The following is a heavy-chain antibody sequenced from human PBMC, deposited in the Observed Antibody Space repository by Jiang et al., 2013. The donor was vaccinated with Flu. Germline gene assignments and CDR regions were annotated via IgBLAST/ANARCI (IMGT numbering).Heavy chain of an antibody. J-gene: IGHJ3*02. CDR3: AKAPVPAAPPEHVDAFDI. CDR1: GFTFSSYG. Sequence: RLSCAASGFTFSSYGMHWVRQAPGKGLEWVAFIRYDGSNKYYADSVKGRFTISRDNSKNTLYLQMNSLRAEDTAVYYCAKAPVPAAPPEHVDAFDIWGQGTMVTVSS. V-gene: IGHV3-30*02. CDR2: IRYDGSNK. D-gene: IGHD2-2*01.